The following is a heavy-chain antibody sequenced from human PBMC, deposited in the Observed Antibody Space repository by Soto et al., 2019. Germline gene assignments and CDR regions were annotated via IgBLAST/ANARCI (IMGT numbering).Heavy chain of an antibody. CDR2: VSIGGST. CDR3: AKRRGAGGHFAY. J-gene: IGHJ4*02. D-gene: IGHD1-26*01. CDR1: GFTFSSYA. Sequence: DVQLLESGGGLVQPEGSLRLSCAASGFTFSSYAMGWVRQGPGKGLEWVAGVSIGGSTHYADSVRGRFTSSRDNSKNTLSLKMNSLTAEDTAVYFCAKRRGAGGHFAYWGQGALVTVSS. V-gene: IGHV3-23*01.